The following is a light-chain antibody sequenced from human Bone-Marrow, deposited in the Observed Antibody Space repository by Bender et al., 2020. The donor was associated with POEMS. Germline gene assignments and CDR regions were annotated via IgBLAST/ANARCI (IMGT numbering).Light chain of an antibody. J-gene: IGLJ2*01. Sequence: QSALTQPASVSGSPGQSITISCTGTSSDVGAGNYVSWYQQHPGQAPKVMIYDLINRPSGVSNRFSGSKSGNTASLTISGLQAEDEADYYCSSYSSSSTLVVFGGGTKLTVL. CDR1: SSDVGAGNY. CDR2: DLI. V-gene: IGLV2-14*01. CDR3: SSYSSSSTLVV.